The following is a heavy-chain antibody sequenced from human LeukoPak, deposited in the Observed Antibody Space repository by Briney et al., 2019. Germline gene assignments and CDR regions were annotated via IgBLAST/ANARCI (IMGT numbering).Heavy chain of an antibody. CDR1: GGSFSGYY. CDR2: INHSGST. J-gene: IGHJ6*02. Sequence: SETLSLTCAVYGGSFSGYYWSWIRQPQGKGLEWIGEINHSGSTNYNPSLKSRVTISVDTSKNQFSLKLSSVTAADTAVYYCARGPTKRYYYGMDVWGQGTTVTVSS. CDR3: ARGPTKRYYYGMDV. V-gene: IGHV4-34*01. D-gene: IGHD5-24*01.